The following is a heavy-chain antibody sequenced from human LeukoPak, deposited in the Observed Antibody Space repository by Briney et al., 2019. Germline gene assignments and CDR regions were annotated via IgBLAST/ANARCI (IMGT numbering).Heavy chain of an antibody. CDR3: ARELQDVFDI. Sequence: SETLSLTCTVSGGSINNYYWSWVRQPPGRGLEWIGYIYHSGSTNYNPSLKSRVTISVDTSMNQFSLKVRSVTAADTAVYYCARELQDVFDIWGQGTMVTVSS. V-gene: IGHV4-59*01. CDR1: GGSINNYY. D-gene: IGHD4-11*01. CDR2: IYHSGST. J-gene: IGHJ3*02.